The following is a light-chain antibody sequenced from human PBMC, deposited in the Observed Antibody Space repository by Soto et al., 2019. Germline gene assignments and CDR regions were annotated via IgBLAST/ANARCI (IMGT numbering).Light chain of an antibody. V-gene: IGKV3-11*01. CDR3: QQRSNWPWT. J-gene: IGKJ1*01. CDR2: DAS. Sequence: EIVLTQSAATLSLSPGERATLSCRASQSVSSYLDWYQQKPGQAPRLLIYDASNRATGIPARFSGSGSGTHFTITISSLEPEDFAGYYCQQRSNWPWTFDQVTKVEIK. CDR1: QSVSSY.